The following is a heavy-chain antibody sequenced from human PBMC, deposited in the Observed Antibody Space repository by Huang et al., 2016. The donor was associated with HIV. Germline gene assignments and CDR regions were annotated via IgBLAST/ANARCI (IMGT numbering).Heavy chain of an antibody. D-gene: IGHD3-3*01. CDR1: WFHQHWSLL. J-gene: IGHJ2*01. Sequence: QMRFQESGSRTGEAFGDPVPHLQCLWWFHQHWSLLLGLDPPAPGKGLEWVGSLYYTGKMHDDPSLKGRLTMSADTSKNQFSLNLSSVTAADTAIYYCARNHDFWRGRMFAISYFDVWGRGTLVTVAS. CDR3: ARNHDFWRGRMFAISYFDV. V-gene: IGHV4-39*01. CDR2: LYYTGKM.